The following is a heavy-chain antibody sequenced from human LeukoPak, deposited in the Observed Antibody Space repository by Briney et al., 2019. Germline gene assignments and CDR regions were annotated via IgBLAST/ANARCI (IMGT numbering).Heavy chain of an antibody. D-gene: IGHD2-2*01. CDR3: ATLGYCNNTKCHHLGFDV. CDR1: GFNFNDYH. J-gene: IGHJ3*01. V-gene: IGHV3-11*04. Sequence: GGSLRLSCEASGFNFNDYHMNWIRQAPGKGLEWVSYISGSGNIIYYADSVKGRFTISRDGAKKSLYLQMNSLRAEDTAVYYCATLGYCNNTKCHHLGFDVWGLGTMVTVSS. CDR2: ISGSGNII.